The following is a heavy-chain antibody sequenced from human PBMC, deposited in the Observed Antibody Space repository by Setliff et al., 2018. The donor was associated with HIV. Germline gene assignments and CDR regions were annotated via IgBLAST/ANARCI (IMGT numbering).Heavy chain of an antibody. D-gene: IGHD3-3*01. V-gene: IGHV4-38-2*01. J-gene: IGHJ4*02. CDR1: GYSISIGYY. CDR2: VYYRGRT. CDR3: ARSQPDTIFGVVTFDC. Sequence: SETLSLTCAVSGYSISIGYYWGWVRQTPGGGLEWIGSVYYRGRTYYNPSLKSRVTISVDTSKNQLSLRLTSMAAADTAMYYCARSQPDTIFGVVTFDCWGQGKMVTSPQ.